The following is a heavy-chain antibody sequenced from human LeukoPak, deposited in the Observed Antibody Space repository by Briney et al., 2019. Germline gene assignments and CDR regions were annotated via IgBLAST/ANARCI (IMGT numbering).Heavy chain of an antibody. V-gene: IGHV1-2*02. Sequence: ASVKVSCKASGYTFPGYYMHWVRQAPGQGLEWMGWINPNSGGTNYAQKFQGRVTMTRDTSISTAYMELSRLRSDDTAVYYCAREHSSSSGKVFDYWGQGTMVTVSS. D-gene: IGHD6-6*01. J-gene: IGHJ4*02. CDR2: INPNSGGT. CDR1: GYTFPGYY. CDR3: AREHSSSSGKVFDY.